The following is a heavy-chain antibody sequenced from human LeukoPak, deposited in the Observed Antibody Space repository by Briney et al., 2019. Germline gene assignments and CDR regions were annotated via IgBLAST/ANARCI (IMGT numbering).Heavy chain of an antibody. CDR2: INYSGST. J-gene: IGHJ5*02. D-gene: IGHD3-22*01. CDR1: GGSISRSY. CDR3: ARHTGSLSMITT. Sequence: SETLSLTCTVSGGSISRSYWSWIRQPPGKGREGIGYINYSGSTNYSPSLKSRVTISVDTSKKQFSLKLTSVTAADTAVYYCARHTGSLSMITTWGQGTLVTVSS. V-gene: IGHV4-59*03.